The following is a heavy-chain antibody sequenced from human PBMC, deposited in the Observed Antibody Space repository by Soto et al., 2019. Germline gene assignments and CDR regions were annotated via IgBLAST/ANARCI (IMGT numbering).Heavy chain of an antibody. CDR2: ISAYNGNT. CDR1: GYTFTSYG. D-gene: IGHD3-22*01. J-gene: IGHJ6*02. CDR3: ARDYYYDSSGLSLDV. V-gene: IGHV1-18*01. Sequence: QVQLVQSGAEVKKPGASVKVSCKASGYTFTSYGISWVRQAPGQGREWMGWISAYNGNTNYAQKRQGRVTITTDTSTSTAYMELRSLRSDVTSVYYCARDYYYDSSGLSLDVWGQGTTVTVSS.